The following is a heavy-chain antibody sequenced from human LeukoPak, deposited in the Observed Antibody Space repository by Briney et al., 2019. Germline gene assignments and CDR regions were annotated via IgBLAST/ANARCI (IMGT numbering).Heavy chain of an antibody. D-gene: IGHD2-8*01. CDR1: GGTFSSYA. CDR2: INPSGGST. CDR3: ARGFGNGRYYFDY. J-gene: IGHJ4*02. V-gene: IGHV1-46*01. Sequence: GASVKVSCKASGGTFSSYAISWVRQAPGQGLEWMGIINPSGGSTSYAQKFQGRVTMTRDTSTSTVYMELSSLRSEDTAVYYCARGFGNGRYYFDYWGQGTLVTVSS.